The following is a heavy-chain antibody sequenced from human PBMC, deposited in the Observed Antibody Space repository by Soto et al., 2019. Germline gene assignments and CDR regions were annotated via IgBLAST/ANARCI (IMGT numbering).Heavy chain of an antibody. CDR3: ASRLVDNDY. D-gene: IGHD6-19*01. J-gene: IGHJ4*02. CDR1: GGSVSSGSYY. CDR2: IYYSGST. V-gene: IGHV4-61*01. Sequence: SETLSLTCTVSGGSVSSGSYYWSWIRQPPGKGLEWIGYIYYSGSTNYNPSLKSRVTISVDTSKNQFSLKLSSVTAADTAVYYCASRLVDNDYWGQGALVTVSS.